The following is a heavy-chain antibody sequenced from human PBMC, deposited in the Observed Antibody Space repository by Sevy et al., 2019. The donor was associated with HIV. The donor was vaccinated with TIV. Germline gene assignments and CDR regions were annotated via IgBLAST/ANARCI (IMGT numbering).Heavy chain of an antibody. V-gene: IGHV3-23*01. CDR3: AKHYIGDLADGWYFDL. CDR1: GFTFNNYA. Sequence: GGSLRLSCAASGFTFNNYAMSWVRQAPGKGLEGKGLEWVSTISGGGGGTYYADSVRGRFTISRDNSKNTLYLQVNSRAVEDTAVYYGAKHYIGDLADGWYFDLWGHGTLVTVSS. CDR2: ISGGGGGT. D-gene: IGHD4-4*01. J-gene: IGHJ2*01.